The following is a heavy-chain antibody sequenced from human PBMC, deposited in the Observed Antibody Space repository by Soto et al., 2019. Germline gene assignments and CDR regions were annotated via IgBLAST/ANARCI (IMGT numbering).Heavy chain of an antibody. J-gene: IGHJ5*02. CDR2: IIPIFGTA. D-gene: IGHD5-12*01. V-gene: IGHV1-69*06. Sequence: QVQLVQSGAEVKKPGSSVKVSCKASGGTFSSYAISWVRQAPGQGREWMGGIIPIFGTANYAQKFQGRVTITADKPTSTAYMELSSLRSEDLGVYYCASAPPIVATINTWFDPWGQGTLVTVSS. CDR1: GGTFSSYA. CDR3: ASAPPIVATINTWFDP.